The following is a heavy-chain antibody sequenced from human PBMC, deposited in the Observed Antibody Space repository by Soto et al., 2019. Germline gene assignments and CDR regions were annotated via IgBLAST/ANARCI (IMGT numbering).Heavy chain of an antibody. CDR2: IWYDGSNK. V-gene: IGHV3-33*01. Sequence: GGSLKLSCAASGFTFSSYGMHWVRQAPGKGLEWVAVIWYDGSNKYYADSVKGRFTISRDNSKNTLYLQMNSLRAEDTAVYYCAREGYSNYGQYYYYYYYMDVWGKGTTVTVSS. J-gene: IGHJ6*03. D-gene: IGHD4-4*01. CDR3: AREGYSNYGQYYYYYYYMDV. CDR1: GFTFSSYG.